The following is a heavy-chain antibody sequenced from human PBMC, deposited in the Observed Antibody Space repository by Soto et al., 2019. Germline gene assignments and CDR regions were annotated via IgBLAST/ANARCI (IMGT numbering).Heavy chain of an antibody. CDR2: IYWDNAK. CDR1: GFSLSTSGVG. J-gene: IGHJ6*02. Sequence: QITLKESGPTLVKPTQTLTLTCTFSGFSLSTSGVGVGWIRQPPGKALEWLALIYWDNAKRYSPSLQSRLTNTKDPSKNQVVLTMSNMAPVDTATHYCVHSRCGGDCLQSYPSHYYYGMDVWGQGTTVTVSS. V-gene: IGHV2-5*02. D-gene: IGHD2-21*02. CDR3: VHSRCGGDCLQSYPSHYYYGMDV.